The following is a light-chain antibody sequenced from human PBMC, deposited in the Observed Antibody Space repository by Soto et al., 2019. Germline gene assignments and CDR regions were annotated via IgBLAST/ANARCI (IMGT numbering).Light chain of an antibody. CDR1: QGISSA. J-gene: IGKJ3*01. Sequence: AIQLTQSPSSLSASVGDRVTITCRASQGISSALAWYQQKPGKAPKLLIYDASSLESGVPSRFSGSGSGTDFTLTISSLQPEDFATYYCQQFNSYRFGPGTKVDIK. CDR3: QQFNSYR. CDR2: DAS. V-gene: IGKV1-13*02.